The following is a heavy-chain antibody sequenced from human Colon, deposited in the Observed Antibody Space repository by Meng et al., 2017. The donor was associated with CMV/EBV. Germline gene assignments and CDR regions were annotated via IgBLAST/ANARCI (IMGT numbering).Heavy chain of an antibody. Sequence: GESLKISCAASGFTFDSYAMTWVRQAPGKGLEWVSLIYSGVSRTYYADSVRGRFTISRDDSKNTLYLQMNSLRAEDTAVYYCAREFWAVAGAWGQGTLVTVSS. CDR2: IYSGVSRT. D-gene: IGHD6-19*01. CDR3: AREFWAVAGA. V-gene: IGHV3-23*03. CDR1: GFTFDSYA. J-gene: IGHJ5*02.